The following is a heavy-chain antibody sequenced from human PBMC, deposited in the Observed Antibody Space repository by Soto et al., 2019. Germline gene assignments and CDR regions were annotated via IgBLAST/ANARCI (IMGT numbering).Heavy chain of an antibody. CDR2: IVVGSGKT. Sequence: SVKVACQASGFTITISAWRWVRQASGQRLEWIGWIVVGSGKTNYAQKFQDRVTITRDMSTNTAYMELSSLRSEDTAVYYCATNSRVYCSSTSCHAYYYYYYMDVWGKGTTVTVSS. V-gene: IGHV1-58*01. CDR3: ATNSRVYCSSTSCHAYYYYYYMDV. D-gene: IGHD2-2*01. CDR1: GFTITISA. J-gene: IGHJ6*03.